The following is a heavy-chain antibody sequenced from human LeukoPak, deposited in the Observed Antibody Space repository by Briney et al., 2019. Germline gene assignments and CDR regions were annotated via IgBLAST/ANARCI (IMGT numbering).Heavy chain of an antibody. D-gene: IGHD6-13*01. CDR3: ARRYTGRWYFDY. J-gene: IGHJ4*02. CDR2: IYPGDSDT. V-gene: IGHV5-51*01. Sequence: GEPLKISLKGSGYSFNSYWIGWVRPMPGKGLEGMGIIYPGDSDTRYSPSFQGQVTISADKSISTAYLQWSSLKASDTAMYYCARRYTGRWYFDYWGQGTLVTVSS. CDR1: GYSFNSYW.